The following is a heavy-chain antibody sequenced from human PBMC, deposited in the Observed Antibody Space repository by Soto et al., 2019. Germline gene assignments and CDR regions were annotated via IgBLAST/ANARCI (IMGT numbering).Heavy chain of an antibody. D-gene: IGHD3-9*01. CDR2: IYWNDDT. Sequence: QITLKESGPTLVKPTQTLTLTCTFSGFSLSTSGVGVGWIRQPPGKALEWLAVIYWNDDTRYSPSLKNRLTITKETSKNQVVLTMTNMDPVDTATHSCARVYYDILTSYHRSYFDYWGQGILVAVSA. J-gene: IGHJ4*02. V-gene: IGHV2-5*01. CDR3: ARVYYDILTSYHRSYFDY. CDR1: GFSLSTSGVG.